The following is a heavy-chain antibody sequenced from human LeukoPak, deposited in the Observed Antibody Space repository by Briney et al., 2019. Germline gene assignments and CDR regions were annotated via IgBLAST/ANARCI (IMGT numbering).Heavy chain of an antibody. J-gene: IGHJ4*02. V-gene: IGHV1-2*02. Sequence: ASVKVSCKASGYIFTAYYIHWVRQAPGQGLEWMGGINPDSGGTNYAQKFQGRVTMTRDTSIRTAYMELSRLTSDDTAVYYCARDLTGIYSTSQDGNDYWGQGTLVTVSS. D-gene: IGHD6-13*01. CDR1: GYIFTAYY. CDR3: ARDLTGIYSTSQDGNDY. CDR2: INPDSGGT.